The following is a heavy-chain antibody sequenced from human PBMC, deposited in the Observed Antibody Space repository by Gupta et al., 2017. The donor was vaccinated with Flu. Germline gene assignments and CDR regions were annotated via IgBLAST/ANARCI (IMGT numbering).Heavy chain of an antibody. Sequence: GFSFNDYAMHWVRQAPGKGLEWVSGITWNSDKIVYADSVKGRFTIARDNAKNSLYLQMNSLRAEDTAFYYCAKDGPTVTTFRFFDSWGQGALVTVSS. D-gene: IGHD4-17*01. J-gene: IGHJ4*02. CDR3: AKDGPTVTTFRFFDS. CDR2: ITWNSDKI. CDR1: GFSFNDYA. V-gene: IGHV3-9*01.